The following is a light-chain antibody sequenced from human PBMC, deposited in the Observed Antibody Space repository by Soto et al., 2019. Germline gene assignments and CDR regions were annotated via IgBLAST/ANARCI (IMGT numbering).Light chain of an antibody. CDR2: DTS. CDR1: QSISHS. V-gene: IGKV3-11*01. J-gene: IGKJ4*01. CDR3: QQRVNGLT. Sequence: EIVLTQSPATLSLCPGERATLYFRASQSISHSLAWYQQRPGQAPRLLIYDTSNRATDIPARFSGSGSGTDFTLTISSLEPEDFAVYYCQQRVNGLTFGGGTKVDI.